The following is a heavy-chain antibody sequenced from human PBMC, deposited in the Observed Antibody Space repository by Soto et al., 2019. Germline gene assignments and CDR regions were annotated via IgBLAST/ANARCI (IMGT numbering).Heavy chain of an antibody. CDR2: INPDSGDT. D-gene: IGHD3-3*01. J-gene: IGHJ5*01. CDR1: GYIFTDYY. V-gene: IGHV1-2*02. CDR3: ARSSWRIFGVVIGWFDS. Sequence: RASVKVSCKASGYIFTDYYIHWVRQAPGQGLEWMGWINPDSGDTSYAQKFQGRVTMTRDTSTNTVYMELTTLRPDDTAVYFCARSSWRIFGVVIGWFDSWGQGTLVTVSS.